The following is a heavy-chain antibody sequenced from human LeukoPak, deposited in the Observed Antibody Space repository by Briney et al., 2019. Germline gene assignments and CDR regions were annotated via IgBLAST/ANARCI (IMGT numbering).Heavy chain of an antibody. CDR1: GGSFSGYY. J-gene: IGHJ4*02. Sequence: PSETLSLTCAVYGGSFSGYYWGWIRQPPGKGLEWIGSIYHSGSTYYNPSLKSRVTISVDTSKNQFSLKLSSVTAADTAVYYCARGTCYYGSGSYYNAGFDYWGQGTLVTVSS. CDR2: IYHSGST. CDR3: ARGTCYYGSGSYYNAGFDY. D-gene: IGHD3-10*01. V-gene: IGHV4-38-2*01.